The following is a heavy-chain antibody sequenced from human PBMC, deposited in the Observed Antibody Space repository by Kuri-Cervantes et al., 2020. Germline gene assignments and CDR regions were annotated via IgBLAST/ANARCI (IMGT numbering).Heavy chain of an antibody. CDR3: ARHKGTYRGLDY. CDR2: IYYSGST. D-gene: IGHD1-14*01. V-gene: IGHV4-39*01. CDR1: GGSISSGGYY. Sequence: SETLSLTCTVSGGSISSGGYYWSWIRQHPGKGLEWIGSIYYSGSTYYNPSLKSRVTISVDTSKNQFSLKLSSVTAADTAVYYCARHKGTYRGLDYWGQGTLVTVSS. J-gene: IGHJ4*02.